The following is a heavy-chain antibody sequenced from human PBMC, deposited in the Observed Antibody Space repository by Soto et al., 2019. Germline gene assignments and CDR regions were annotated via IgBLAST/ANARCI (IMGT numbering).Heavy chain of an antibody. J-gene: IGHJ6*02. V-gene: IGHV4-30-2*01. CDR1: GGSISSGGYS. CDR3: ARVVTTTSYYYYGMDV. Sequence: TLSLTCAVSGGSISSGGYSWSWIRQPPGKGLEWIGYIYHSGSTYYNPSLKSRVTISVDRSKNRFSLKLSSVTAADTAVYYCARVVTTTSYYYYGMDVWGQGTTVTVSS. D-gene: IGHD4-17*01. CDR2: IYHSGST.